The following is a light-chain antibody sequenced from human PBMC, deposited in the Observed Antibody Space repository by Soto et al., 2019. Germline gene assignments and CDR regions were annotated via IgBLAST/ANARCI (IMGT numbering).Light chain of an antibody. Sequence: ERVMTQSPVTLSVSPGEGVTLSCRASQSVGSNVAWYQQKPGQAPRLLIYGASNRATGVPARFSGSGSGTEFTLTINSLQSEDFAIYYCHQYNNWWTFGQGTKVEMK. J-gene: IGKJ1*01. V-gene: IGKV3-15*01. CDR3: HQYNNWWT. CDR2: GAS. CDR1: QSVGSN.